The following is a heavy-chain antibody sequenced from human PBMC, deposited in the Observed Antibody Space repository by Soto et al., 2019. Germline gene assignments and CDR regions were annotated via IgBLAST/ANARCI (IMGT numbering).Heavy chain of an antibody. Sequence: SETLSLTCAVYGGSFSGYYWSWIRQPPGKGLEWIGEINHSGSTNYNPSLKSRVTISVDTSKNQFFLKLSSVTAADTAVYYFARGRIKLGLLWFGRSYFDYWGQGTLVTVSS. CDR3: ARGRIKLGLLWFGRSYFDY. V-gene: IGHV4-34*01. CDR2: INHSGST. CDR1: GGSFSGYY. D-gene: IGHD3-10*01. J-gene: IGHJ4*02.